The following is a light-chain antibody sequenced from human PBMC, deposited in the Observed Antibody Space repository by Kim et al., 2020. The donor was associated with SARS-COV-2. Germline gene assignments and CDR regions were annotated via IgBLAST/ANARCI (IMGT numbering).Light chain of an antibody. CDR3: NSRDSSGNHP. V-gene: IGLV3-19*01. J-gene: IGLJ2*01. Sequence: SSELTQDPAVSVALGQTVRITCQGDSLRSYYASWYQQKPGQAPVLVIYGKNNRPSGIPDRFSASSSGNTASLTITGAQAEDEADYYCNSRDSSGNHPFGG. CDR2: GKN. CDR1: SLRSYY.